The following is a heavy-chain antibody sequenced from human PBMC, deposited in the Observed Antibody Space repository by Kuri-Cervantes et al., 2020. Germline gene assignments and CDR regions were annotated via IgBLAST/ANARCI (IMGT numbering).Heavy chain of an antibody. CDR3: ARGDGYTSGYYYYGMDV. CDR1: GYTLTELS. D-gene: IGHD5-24*01. V-gene: IGHV1-24*01. J-gene: IGHJ6*01. Sequence: ASVKVSCKVSGYTLTELSMHWVRQAPGKGLEWMGGFDPEDGETIYAQKFQGRVTITADKSTSTAYMELSSLRSEDTAVYYCARGDGYTSGYYYYGMDVWGQGTTVTCAS. CDR2: FDPEDGET.